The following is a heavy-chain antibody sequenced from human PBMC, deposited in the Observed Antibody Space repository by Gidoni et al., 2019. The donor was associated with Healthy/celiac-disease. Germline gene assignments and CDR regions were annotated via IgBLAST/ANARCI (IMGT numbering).Heavy chain of an antibody. V-gene: IGHV4-34*01. D-gene: IGHD6-13*01. J-gene: IGHJ5*02. CDR3: ARDRSIAAAGTGWFDP. CDR2: INHSGST. Sequence: QVQLQQWGAGLLKPSETLSLTCAVYGGSFSGYYWSWIRQPPGKGLEWIGEINHSGSTNYNPSLKSRVTISVDTSKNQFSLKLSSVTAADTAVYYCARDRSIAAAGTGWFDPWGQGTLVTVSS. CDR1: GGSFSGYY.